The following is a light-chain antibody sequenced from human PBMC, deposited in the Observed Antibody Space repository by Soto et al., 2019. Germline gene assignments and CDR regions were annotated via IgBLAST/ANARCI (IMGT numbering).Light chain of an antibody. CDR1: NIGSKS. CDR3: QVWDSSSDNYV. V-gene: IGLV3-21*02. CDR2: GDS. Sequence: SYELTQPPSVSVAPGQTARITWGGNNIGSKSVHWYQQKPGQAPVLVVYGDSDRPSGIPERFSGSNSGNTATLTISRVEAGDEADYYCQVWDSSSDNYVFRTGTEVTVL. J-gene: IGLJ1*01.